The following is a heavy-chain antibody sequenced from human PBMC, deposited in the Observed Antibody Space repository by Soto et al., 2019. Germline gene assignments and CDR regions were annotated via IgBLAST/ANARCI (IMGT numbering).Heavy chain of an antibody. CDR3: AKDGEVIPGGDYGLLFDY. V-gene: IGHV3-23*01. D-gene: IGHD4-17*01. J-gene: IGHJ4*02. CDR2: ISGSGGST. CDR1: GFTFSSYA. Sequence: GESLKISCAASGFTFSSYAMSWVRQAPGKGLEWVSAISGSGGSTYYADSVKGRFTISRDNSKNTLYLQMNSLRAEDTAVYYCAKDGEVIPGGDYGLLFDYWGQGTLVTVSS.